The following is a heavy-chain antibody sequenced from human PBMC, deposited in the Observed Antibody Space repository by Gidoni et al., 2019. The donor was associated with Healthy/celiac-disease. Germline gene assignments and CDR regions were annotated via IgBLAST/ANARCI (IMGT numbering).Heavy chain of an antibody. J-gene: IGHJ4*02. Sequence: QVQLVQSGAEVKKPGASVKVSCKASEYTFTGYYMHWVRQALGKGLEWMGWINPNSGGTNYAQKFQGRVTMTRDTSISTAYMELSRRRSDDTAVYYCARDLGRPYYYDSSGYILWGQGTLVTVSS. V-gene: IGHV1-2*02. CDR3: ARDLGRPYYYDSSGYIL. CDR2: INPNSGGT. CDR1: EYTFTGYY. D-gene: IGHD3-22*01.